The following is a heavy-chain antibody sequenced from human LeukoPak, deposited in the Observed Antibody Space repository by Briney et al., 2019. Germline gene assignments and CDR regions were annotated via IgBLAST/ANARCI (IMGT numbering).Heavy chain of an antibody. CDR3: AKDHGIEVRRGAFDF. CDR1: GFTFSSYS. D-gene: IGHD6-6*01. V-gene: IGHV3-21*04. Sequence: GGSLRLSCAASGFTFSSYSMNWVRQAPGKGLEWVSSISSSSSYIYYADSVKGRFTISRDNAKNSLYLQMNTLRAEDTAVYYCAKDHGIEVRRGAFDFWGQGTLVTVSS. CDR2: ISSSSSYI. J-gene: IGHJ4*02.